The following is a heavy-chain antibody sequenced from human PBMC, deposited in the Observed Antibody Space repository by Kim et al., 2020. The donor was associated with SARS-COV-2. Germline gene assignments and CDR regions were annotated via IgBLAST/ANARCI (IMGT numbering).Heavy chain of an antibody. CDR2: ISAYNGNT. CDR3: AWEGGITLLGVVTQPGGYFDC. CDR1: CYTLTSYA. D-gene: IGHD3-3*01. J-gene: IGHJ4*02. V-gene: IGHV1-18*01. Sequence: ASVKVSCKASCYTLTSYAISWVRQAPGHGLVWMGWISAYNGNTNYAQKLQGRVTMTTDTSTSTAYMELRRLRSDDPAVYDCAWEGGITLLGVVTQPGGYFDCWRQGTRVTVSS.